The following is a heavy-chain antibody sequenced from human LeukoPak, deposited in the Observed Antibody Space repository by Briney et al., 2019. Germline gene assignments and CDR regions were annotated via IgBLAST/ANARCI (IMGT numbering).Heavy chain of an antibody. V-gene: IGHV1-69*04. CDR2: IIPILGIA. D-gene: IGHD4-17*01. CDR1: GGTFSSYA. J-gene: IGHJ6*02. Sequence: GASVKVSCKASGGTFSSYAISWVRQAPGQGLEWMGRIIPILGIANYAQKLQGRVTMTTDTSTSTAYMELRSLRSDDTAVYYCARDFAVTISYYYYGMDVWGQGTTVTVSS. CDR3: ARDFAVTISYYYYGMDV.